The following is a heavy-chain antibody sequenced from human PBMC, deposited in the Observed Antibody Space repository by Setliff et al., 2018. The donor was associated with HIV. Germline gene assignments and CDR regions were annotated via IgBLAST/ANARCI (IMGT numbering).Heavy chain of an antibody. Sequence: GASVKVSCKASGYTFTGYYMHWVRRAPGQGLEWMGWINPNSGGTNYAQKFQGRVTMTRDTSISTAYMELSRLRSDDTAVYYCARVPYLEQLTYYYYYGMDVWGQGTTVTVSS. J-gene: IGHJ6*02. V-gene: IGHV1-2*02. CDR3: ARVPYLEQLTYYYYYGMDV. CDR1: GYTFTGYY. CDR2: INPNSGGT. D-gene: IGHD6-13*01.